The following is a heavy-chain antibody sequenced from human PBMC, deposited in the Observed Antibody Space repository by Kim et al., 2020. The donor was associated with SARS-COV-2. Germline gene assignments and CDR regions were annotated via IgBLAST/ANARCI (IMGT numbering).Heavy chain of an antibody. CDR2: ISYEGAYK. D-gene: IGHD4-17*01. J-gene: IGHJ4*02. CDR3: AKGTRNSDYGPGHYFNS. CDR1: GSIFDGYG. Sequence: GGSLRLSCAASGSIFDGYGMHWVRQAPGKGLEWVALISYEGAYKYYADSVKGRFTISRDNYKNTLFLQMTSLSAEDTAVYYCAKGTRNSDYGPGHYFNSWGQGTLVTVSS. V-gene: IGHV3-30*18.